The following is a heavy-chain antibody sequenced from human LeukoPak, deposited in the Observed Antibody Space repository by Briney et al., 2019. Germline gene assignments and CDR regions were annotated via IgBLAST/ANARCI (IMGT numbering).Heavy chain of an antibody. V-gene: IGHV3-48*02. J-gene: IGHJ6*02. Sequence: KSGGSLRLSCAASGFTFSSYSMNWVRQAPGKGLEWVSYISSSSSTIYYADSVKGRFTISRDNAKNSLYLQMNSLRDEDTAVYYCARVGRYSGYDFYYYYGMDVWGQGTTVTVSS. CDR1: GFTFSSYS. D-gene: IGHD5-12*01. CDR3: ARVGRYSGYDFYYYYGMDV. CDR2: ISSSSSTI.